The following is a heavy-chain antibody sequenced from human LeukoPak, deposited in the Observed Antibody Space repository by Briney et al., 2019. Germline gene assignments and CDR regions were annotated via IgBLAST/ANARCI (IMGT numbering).Heavy chain of an antibody. V-gene: IGHV1-18*01. J-gene: IGHJ5*02. CDR3: ARGGDKANWFDP. D-gene: IGHD2-15*01. CDR2: ISAYNGNT. Sequence: ASVKVSCKASGYTFTTYDINWVRQATGRGLEWMGWISAYNGNTNYAQKLQGRVTMTTDTSTSTAYMELRSLRSDDTAVYYCARGGDKANWFDPWGQGTLVTVSS. CDR1: GYTFTTYD.